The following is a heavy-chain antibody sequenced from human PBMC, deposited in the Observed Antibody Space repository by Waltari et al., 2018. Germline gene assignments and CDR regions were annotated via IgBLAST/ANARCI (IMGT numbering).Heavy chain of an antibody. CDR3: ARHVAMAGKEHFDR. D-gene: IGHD6-19*01. V-gene: IGHV4-61*02. Sequence: QLRLQESGPGVVKPSETLSLTCTVSRGPLSSEIHYWSWVRQYPAGGGMEWIGRIFSRGGTKYNPAVNGRATRSGDAARQQFSLRLTSVTAADTAVYFCARHVAMAGKEHFDRWGQGSLVIVS. J-gene: IGHJ5*01. CDR2: IFSRGGT. CDR1: RGPLSSEIHY.